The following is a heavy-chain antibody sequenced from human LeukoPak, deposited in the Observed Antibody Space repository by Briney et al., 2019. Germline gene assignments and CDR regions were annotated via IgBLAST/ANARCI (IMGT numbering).Heavy chain of an antibody. CDR1: GFTFSNYG. Sequence: GGSLRLSCAASGFTFSNYGIHWVRQAPGKGLEWVSSISSSSSYIYYADSVKGRFTISRDNAKNSLYLQMNSLRAEDTAVYYCARDLVVAPPNWFDPWGQGTLVTVSS. CDR2: ISSSSSYI. V-gene: IGHV3-21*01. J-gene: IGHJ5*02. D-gene: IGHD2-15*01. CDR3: ARDLVVAPPNWFDP.